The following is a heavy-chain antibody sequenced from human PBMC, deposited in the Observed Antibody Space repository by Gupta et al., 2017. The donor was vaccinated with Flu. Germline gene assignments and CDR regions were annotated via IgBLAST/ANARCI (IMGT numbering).Heavy chain of an antibody. D-gene: IGHD6-19*01. J-gene: IGHJ4*02. Sequence: EVQLLESGGGLVQPGGSLRLSCAASGFPFSAYAMSWVRQAPGKGLEWVSAISGSGGSTYYADSVKGRFTISRDNSKNTLYLQMNSLRAEDTAVYYCAKEGPPNEDYSSGWYYFDYWGQGTLDTVSS. CDR3: AKEGPPNEDYSSGWYYFDY. V-gene: IGHV3-23*01. CDR1: GFPFSAYA. CDR2: ISGSGGST.